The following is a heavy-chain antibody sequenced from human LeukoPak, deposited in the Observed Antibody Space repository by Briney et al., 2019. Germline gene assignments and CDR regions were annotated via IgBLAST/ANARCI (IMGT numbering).Heavy chain of an antibody. CDR2: IKSDGSNS. D-gene: IGHD3-10*01. Sequence: PGGSLRLSCAASGFTFSTYWMHWVRQAPGPGLVWVSRIKSDGSNSNYADCVKGRFTISRDNAKNTLYLQMNSQRAQDTAVYHCVRVGGRSSIGGDCWGQGTLVTVSS. J-gene: IGHJ4*02. CDR3: VRVGGRSSIGGDC. V-gene: IGHV3-74*01. CDR1: GFTFSTYW.